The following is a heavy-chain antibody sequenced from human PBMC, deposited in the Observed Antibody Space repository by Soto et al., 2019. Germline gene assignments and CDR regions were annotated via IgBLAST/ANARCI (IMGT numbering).Heavy chain of an antibody. Sequence: QVTLKESGPVLVKPTETLTLTCTVSGFSLSNARMGVSWIRQPPGKALEWLAHIFSNDEKSYSTSLKSRLTISKDTSKSQVVLTRTNMDPVDTATYYCARIRWRSSSWSDAVDIWGQGTMVTVSS. D-gene: IGHD6-13*01. J-gene: IGHJ3*02. V-gene: IGHV2-26*01. CDR2: IFSNDEK. CDR1: GFSLSNARMG. CDR3: ARIRWRSSSWSDAVDI.